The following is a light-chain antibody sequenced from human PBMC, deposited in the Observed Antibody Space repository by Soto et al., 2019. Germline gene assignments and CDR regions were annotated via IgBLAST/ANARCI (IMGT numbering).Light chain of an antibody. Sequence: QSVLTQPPSVSAAPGQTVTISCSGTSSNIGNNYVSWYQHLPGTAPKLLISDNNNRTSGIPDRFSGSKSGTSATLAITGLQTGDEADYYCATWDDSLSAAGFGPGTKLTVL. J-gene: IGLJ1*01. CDR1: SSNIGNNY. CDR3: ATWDDSLSAAG. CDR2: DNN. V-gene: IGLV1-51*01.